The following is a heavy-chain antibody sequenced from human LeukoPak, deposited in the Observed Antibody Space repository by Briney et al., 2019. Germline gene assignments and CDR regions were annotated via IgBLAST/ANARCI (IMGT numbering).Heavy chain of an antibody. Sequence: PSQTLSLTCTVSGGSISSYYWSWIRQPPRKGLEWIGYIYYSGSTNYSPSLKSRVTISVDTSKNQFSLKLSSVTAADTAVYYCARKGTAMIDAFDIWGQGTMVTVSS. CDR2: IYYSGST. J-gene: IGHJ3*02. D-gene: IGHD5-18*01. V-gene: IGHV4-59*01. CDR3: ARKGTAMIDAFDI. CDR1: GGSISSYY.